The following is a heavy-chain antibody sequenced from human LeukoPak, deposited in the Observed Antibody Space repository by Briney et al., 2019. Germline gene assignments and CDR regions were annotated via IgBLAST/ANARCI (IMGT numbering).Heavy chain of an antibody. J-gene: IGHJ4*02. CDR1: GFTFSSDW. Sequence: GGSLRLSCAASGFTFSSDWMSWVRQAPGKGLECVANIKQDGSEKNYVDSVKGRFTISRDNAKNSLYLQMNTLRAEDTAVYYCGGFARGPGYWGQGTLVTVSS. V-gene: IGHV3-7*01. D-gene: IGHD3-10*01. CDR2: IKQDGSEK. CDR3: GGFARGPGY.